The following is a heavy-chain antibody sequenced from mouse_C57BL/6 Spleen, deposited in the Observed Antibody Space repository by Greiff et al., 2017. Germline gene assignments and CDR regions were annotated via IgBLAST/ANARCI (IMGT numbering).Heavy chain of an antibody. Sequence: VMLVESGAELVRPGTSVKMSCKASGYTFTNYWIGWAKQRPGHGLEWIGDIYPGGGYTNYNEKFKGKATLTADKSSSTAYMQFSSLTSEDSAIYYCARGDGSYYFDYWGQGTTLTVSS. V-gene: IGHV1-63*01. D-gene: IGHD2-3*01. CDR1: GYTFTNYW. CDR2: IYPGGGYT. CDR3: ARGDGSYYFDY. J-gene: IGHJ2*01.